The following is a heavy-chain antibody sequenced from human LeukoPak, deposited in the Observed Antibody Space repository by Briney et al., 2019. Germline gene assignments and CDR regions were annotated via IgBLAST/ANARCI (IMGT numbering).Heavy chain of an antibody. D-gene: IGHD6-13*01. CDR2: INPNSGGT. CDR1: GYSFTGYY. CDR3: ARRTIAAACTIDY. Sequence: ASVKVSCKASGYSFTGYYMHWVRQAPGQGLEWMGWINPNSGGTNYAQKLQGRVTMTTDTSTSTAYMELRSLRSDDTAVYYCARRTIAAACTIDYWGQGTLVTVSS. V-gene: IGHV1-2*02. J-gene: IGHJ4*02.